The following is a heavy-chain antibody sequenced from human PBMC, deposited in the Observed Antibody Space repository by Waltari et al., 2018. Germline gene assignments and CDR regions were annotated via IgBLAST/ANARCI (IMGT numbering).Heavy chain of an antibody. V-gene: IGHV4-4*07. D-gene: IGHD2-21*01. CDR1: GGSISSYY. CDR2: IYTSGST. J-gene: IGHJ6*03. CDR3: ARNPEIRPYCGGDCYPGYYYYYMDV. Sequence: QVQLQESGPGLVKPSETLSLTCTVSGGSISSYYWSWIRQPAGKGLEWIGRIYTSGSTNDNPSLKSRVTMSVDTSKNQFSLKLSSVTAADTAVYYCARNPEIRPYCGGDCYPGYYYYYMDVWGKGTTVTVSS.